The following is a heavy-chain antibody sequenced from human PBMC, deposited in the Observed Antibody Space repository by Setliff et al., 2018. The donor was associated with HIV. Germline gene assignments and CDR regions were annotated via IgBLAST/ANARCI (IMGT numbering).Heavy chain of an antibody. V-gene: IGHV4-31*11. Sequence: SETLSLTCAVSGGSISSSDFYWNWIRQRPGKALEWIGYIHHSGSSSHNPSLKSRLTTSINASKSQFSLRLSSVTAADTAVYYCASGWVRQSRRFGGVIVLPPFDYWGQGTLVTVSS. CDR1: GGSISSSDFY. CDR2: IHHSGSS. J-gene: IGHJ4*02. D-gene: IGHD3-16*02. CDR3: ASGWVRQSRRFGGVIVLPPFDY.